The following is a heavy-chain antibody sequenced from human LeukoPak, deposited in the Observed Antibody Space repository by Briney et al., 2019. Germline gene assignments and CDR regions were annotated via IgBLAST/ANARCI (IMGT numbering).Heavy chain of an antibody. V-gene: IGHV3-7*01. CDR2: IKLDGSEK. Sequence: GGSLRLSCGASGFTFSSYWMSWVRQAPGKGLEWVANIKLDGSEKYYVDSVKGRFTISRDNAKNSLYLQMNSLRDEDTAVYYCARDRGLSYDAFDIWGQGTMVTVSS. J-gene: IGHJ3*02. CDR3: ARDRGLSYDAFDI. CDR1: GFTFSSYW.